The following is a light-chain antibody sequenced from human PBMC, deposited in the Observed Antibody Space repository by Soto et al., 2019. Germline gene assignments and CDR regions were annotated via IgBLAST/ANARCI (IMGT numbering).Light chain of an antibody. V-gene: IGKV3-15*01. CDR2: GAS. J-gene: IGKJ4*01. CDR1: HSVSSN. Sequence: EIVMTQSPATLSVSPGERATLSCRASHSVSSNLAWYQQKPGQAPRLLIYGASTRATGIPARFSGSGSGTEFTLTISSLQSEDFAVYYCQQCNDWPLTFVGGTKVEIK. CDR3: QQCNDWPLT.